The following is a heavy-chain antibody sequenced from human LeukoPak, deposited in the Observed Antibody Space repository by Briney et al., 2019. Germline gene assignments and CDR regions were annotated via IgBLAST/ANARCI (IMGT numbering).Heavy chain of an antibody. CDR3: AKDLYDNGWYNYFDP. J-gene: IGHJ5*02. CDR2: ISHDGNSK. D-gene: IGHD6-19*01. Sequence: PRGSLRLSCPASGFTLRTCGMHRVRQAPPKALERVALISHDGNSKQYADFAKGRFTISRDNSKNTLYLEMNSLRTEDTAVYHCAKDLYDNGWYNYFDPWGQGALVTVSS. CDR1: GFTLRTCG. V-gene: IGHV3-30*18.